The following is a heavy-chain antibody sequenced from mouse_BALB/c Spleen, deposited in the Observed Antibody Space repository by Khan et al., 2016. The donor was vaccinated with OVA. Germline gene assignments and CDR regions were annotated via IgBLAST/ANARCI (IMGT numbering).Heavy chain of an antibody. D-gene: IGHD2-14*01. CDR1: GYTFTSYT. CDR2: INPSNGYT. Sequence: QVQLQQSGAELARPGASVKMSCKASGYTFTSYTIHWIKERPGQGLEWIGYINPSNGYTNYNQKFKDKATLTTDKSSTTAYLQLSSLTSDDSAVYNCVRAGSYHRNDSCFAYWGQGTLVTVSA. V-gene: IGHV1-4*01. J-gene: IGHJ3*01. CDR3: VRAGSYHRNDSCFAY.